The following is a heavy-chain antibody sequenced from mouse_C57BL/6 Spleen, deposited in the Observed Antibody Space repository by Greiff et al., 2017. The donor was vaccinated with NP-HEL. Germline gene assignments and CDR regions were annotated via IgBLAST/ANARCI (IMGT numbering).Heavy chain of an antibody. CDR1: GYTFTSYW. V-gene: IGHV1-5*01. J-gene: IGHJ2*01. D-gene: IGHD1-1*01. CDR3: TRRGGTTVVVPFDY. CDR2: IYPGNSDT. Sequence: VQLQQSGTVLARPGASVKMSCKTSGYTFTSYWMHWVKQRPGQGLEWIGAIYPGNSDTCYTQKFKGKAKLTAVTSASTAYMELSSLTNEDAAVYYCTRRGGTTVVVPFDYWGQGTTLTVSS.